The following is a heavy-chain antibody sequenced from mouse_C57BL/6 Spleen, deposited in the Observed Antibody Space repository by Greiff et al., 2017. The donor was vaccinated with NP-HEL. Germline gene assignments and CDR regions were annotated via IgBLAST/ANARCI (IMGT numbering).Heavy chain of an antibody. CDR3: ARDYYGYDGVDY. CDR2: IDPEDGET. V-gene: IGHV14-2*01. J-gene: IGHJ2*01. D-gene: IGHD2-2*01. Sequence: VQLQQSGAELVKPGASVKLSCTASGFNIKDYYMHWVKQRTEQGLEWIGRIDPEDGETKYATKFQGKATITADTSSNTAYLQLSSLTAEDTAVYYWARDYYGYDGVDYWGQGTTLTVSA. CDR1: GFNIKDYY.